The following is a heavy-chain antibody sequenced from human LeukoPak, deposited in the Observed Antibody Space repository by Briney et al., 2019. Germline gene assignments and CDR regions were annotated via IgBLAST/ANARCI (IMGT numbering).Heavy chain of an antibody. CDR3: ARYDYGSGSQEFDY. Sequence: SETLSLTCTVSGGSISSYYWSWIRQPPGKGLEWIGYIYYSGSTNYNPSLKSRVTISVDTSKNQFSLKLSSVTAADTAVYYCARYDYGSGSQEFDYWGQGTLVTVSS. CDR1: GGSISSYY. D-gene: IGHD3-10*01. J-gene: IGHJ4*02. CDR2: IYYSGST. V-gene: IGHV4-59*01.